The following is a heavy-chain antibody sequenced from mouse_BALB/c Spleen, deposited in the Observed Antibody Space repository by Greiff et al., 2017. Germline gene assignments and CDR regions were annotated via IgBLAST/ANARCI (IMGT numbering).Heavy chain of an antibody. D-gene: IGHD2-4*01. CDR1: GFTFSSYG. CDR2: ISSGGSYT. V-gene: IGHV5-6*01. CDR3: ARTTMITTDPFAY. Sequence: EVHLVESGGDLVKPGGSLKLSCAASGFTFSSYGMSWVRQTPDKRLEWVATISSGGSYTYYPDSVKGRFTISRDNAKNTLYLQMSSLKSEDTAMYYCARTTMITTDPFAYWGQGTLVTVSA. J-gene: IGHJ3*01.